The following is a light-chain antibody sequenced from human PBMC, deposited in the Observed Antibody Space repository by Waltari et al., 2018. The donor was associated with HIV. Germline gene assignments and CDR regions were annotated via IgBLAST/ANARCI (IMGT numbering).Light chain of an antibody. V-gene: IGLV2-11*01. CDR1: SSAVGGSTY. CDR2: DVS. CDR3: CSYAGSYTFVV. Sequence: QSALTQPRPVSGSPRPSVTLSCTRTSSAVGGSTYVPWYQQHPGKAPKLMIYDVSKRPSGVPDRFSGSKSGNTASLTISGLQAEDEADYYCCSYAGSYTFVVFGGGTKLTVL. J-gene: IGLJ2*01.